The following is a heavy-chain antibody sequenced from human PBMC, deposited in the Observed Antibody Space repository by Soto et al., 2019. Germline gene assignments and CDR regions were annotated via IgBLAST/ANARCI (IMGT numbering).Heavy chain of an antibody. Sequence: QVQLVQSGAEVKKPGSSVKVSCKASGGTFSSYTISWVRQAPGQGLEWMGRIIPILGIANYAQKFQGRVTITAEKSTSTAYMELSSLRSEDTAVHYCARNLWCGEFTFDYWGQGTLVTVSS. J-gene: IGHJ4*02. CDR1: GGTFSSYT. V-gene: IGHV1-69*02. CDR3: ARNLWCGEFTFDY. D-gene: IGHD3-10*01. CDR2: IIPILGIA.